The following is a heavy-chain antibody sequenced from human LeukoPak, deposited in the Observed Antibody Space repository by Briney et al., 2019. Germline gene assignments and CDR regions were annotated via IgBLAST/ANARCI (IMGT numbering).Heavy chain of an antibody. CDR1: GFTFSSYA. CDR2: ISGSGGST. V-gene: IGHV3-23*01. CDR3: ARGCYDSSGYPPLYYGMDV. D-gene: IGHD3-22*01. J-gene: IGHJ6*02. Sequence: GGSLRLSCAASGFTFSSYAMSWVRQAPGKGLEWVSAISGSGGSTYYADSVKGRFTISRDNSKNTLYLQMNSLRDEDTAVYYCARGCYDSSGYPPLYYGMDVWGQGTTVTVSS.